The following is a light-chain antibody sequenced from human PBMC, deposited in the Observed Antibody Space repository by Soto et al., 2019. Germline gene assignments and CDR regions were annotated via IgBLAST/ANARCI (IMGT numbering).Light chain of an antibody. V-gene: IGKV3-15*01. CDR1: QDVNSN. Sequence: EIAMTQSPATLSVSPWQRATLSCRASQDVNSNLAWYQQKPGHAPSLLMYNVSTRATGFPARFSGSGSGTEFHLTISSLQSEDSAIYYCQQYNTLNTFGQGTKLEIK. CDR2: NVS. CDR3: QQYNTLNT. J-gene: IGKJ2*01.